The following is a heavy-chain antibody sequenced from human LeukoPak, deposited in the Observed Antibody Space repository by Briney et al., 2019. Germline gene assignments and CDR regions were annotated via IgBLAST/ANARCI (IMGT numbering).Heavy chain of an antibody. D-gene: IGHD2-15*01. J-gene: IGHJ6*02. CDR3: ARGDCSGGSCSGMDV. V-gene: IGHV3-13*04. CDR2: ISAGANT. Sequence: PGGSLRLSCAASGFTFSTYDMHWVRQATGKGLEWVSGISAGANTYYPRSVKGRFTISREDAKNSFYLQMNSLRAGDTAVYYCARGDCSGGSCSGMDVWGQGTTVSVSS. CDR1: GFTFSTYD.